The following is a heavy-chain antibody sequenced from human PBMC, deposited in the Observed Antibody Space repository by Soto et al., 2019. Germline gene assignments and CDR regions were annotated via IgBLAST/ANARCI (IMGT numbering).Heavy chain of an antibody. CDR3: ARERNGYNSILDY. D-gene: IGHD1-1*01. CDR1: GFTFSDYY. CDR2: ISSSSSYT. Sequence: QVQLVQSGGGLVKPGGSLRLSCAVSGFTFSDYYMTWIRQAPGKGLEWVSYISSSSSYTNYADSVRGLFTISRDNAKNLLYLQMNSLGVEDTAVYYCARERNGYNSILDYWGQGTLVTVSS. J-gene: IGHJ4*02. V-gene: IGHV3-11*05.